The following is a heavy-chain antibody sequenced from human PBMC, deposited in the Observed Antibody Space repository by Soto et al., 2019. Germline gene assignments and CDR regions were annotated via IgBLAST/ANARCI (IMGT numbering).Heavy chain of an antibody. J-gene: IGHJ4*02. D-gene: IGHD6-13*01. CDR2: IRSKANSYAT. V-gene: IGHV3-73*01. CDR1: GFTFSGSA. CDR3: TRPAIAAAGTDDY. Sequence: GGSLRLSCAASGFTFSGSAMHWVRQASGKGLEWVGRIRSKANSYATAYAASVKGRFTISRDDSKNTAYLQMNSLKTEDTAVYYCTRPAIAAAGTDDYWGQGTQVTVPS.